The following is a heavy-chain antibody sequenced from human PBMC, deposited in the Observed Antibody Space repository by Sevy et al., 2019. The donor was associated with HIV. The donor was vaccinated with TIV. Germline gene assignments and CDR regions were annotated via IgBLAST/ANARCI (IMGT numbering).Heavy chain of an antibody. D-gene: IGHD3-16*01. J-gene: IGHJ3*02. CDR3: ARAGGWGNINHSNQILDI. Sequence: GGSLRLSCAASEFIFTGYWMNWVRQAPGKGLEWVANIDQDGSYKRYVRSVRGRFTISRDNANNFLYLQMSSLRADDTAVYYCARAGGWGNINHSNQILDIWGHGTKVTVSS. CDR2: IDQDGSYK. CDR1: EFIFTGYW. V-gene: IGHV3-7*01.